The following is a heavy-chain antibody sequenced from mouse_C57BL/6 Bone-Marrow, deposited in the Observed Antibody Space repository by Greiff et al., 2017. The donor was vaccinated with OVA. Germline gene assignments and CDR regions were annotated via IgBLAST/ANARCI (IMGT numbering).Heavy chain of an antibody. CDR1: GFTFSDYG. D-gene: IGHD1-1*01. J-gene: IGHJ1*03. Sequence: EVKLVESGGGLVQPGGSLKLSCAASGFTFSDYGMAWVRQAPRKGPEWVAFISNLAYSIYYADTVTGRFTISRENAKNTLYLEMSSRRSEDTAMYYCARHEITTVVDRYWYFDVWGTGTTVTVSS. V-gene: IGHV5-15*04. CDR3: ARHEITTVVDRYWYFDV. CDR2: ISNLAYSI.